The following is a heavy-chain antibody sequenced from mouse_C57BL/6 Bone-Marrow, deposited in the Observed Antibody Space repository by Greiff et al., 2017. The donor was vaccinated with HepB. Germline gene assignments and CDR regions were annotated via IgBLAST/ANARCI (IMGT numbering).Heavy chain of an antibody. CDR1: GFNIKDDY. Sequence: EVKLMESGAELVRPGASVKLSCTASGFNIKDDYMHWVKQRPEQGLEWIGWIDPENGDTEYASKFQGKATITADTSSNTAYLQLSSLTSEDTAVYYCTRDYCYGSSLDYWGQGTTLTVSS. J-gene: IGHJ2*01. CDR3: TRDYCYGSSLDY. D-gene: IGHD1-1*01. CDR2: IDPENGDT. V-gene: IGHV14-4*01.